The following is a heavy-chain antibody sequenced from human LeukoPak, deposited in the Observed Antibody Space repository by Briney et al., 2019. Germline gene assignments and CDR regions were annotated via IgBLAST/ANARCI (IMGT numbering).Heavy chain of an antibody. CDR2: INSDGTTT. CDR1: GFPFSAYW. Sequence: GGSLRLSCAASGFPFSAYWMHWVRQVPGKGLVWVSRINSDGTTTNYADSVKGRFTISRDNAKNTLYLQMNSLRAEDTAVYYCARETIAVVPAALYWGQGTLVAVSS. D-gene: IGHD2-2*01. J-gene: IGHJ4*02. V-gene: IGHV3-74*01. CDR3: ARETIAVVPAALY.